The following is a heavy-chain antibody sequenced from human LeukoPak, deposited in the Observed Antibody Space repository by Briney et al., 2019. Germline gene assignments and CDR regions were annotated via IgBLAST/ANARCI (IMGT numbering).Heavy chain of an antibody. D-gene: IGHD1-7*01. V-gene: IGHV4-34*01. CDR3: ARAPPKNWNYEVDYYYGMDV. Sequence: PSETLSLTCAVYGGSFSGYYWSWIRQPPGKGLEWIGEINHSGSTNYNPSLKSRVTISVDTSKNQFSPKLSSVTAADTAVYYCARAPPKNWNYEVDYYYGMDVWGQGTTVTVSS. J-gene: IGHJ6*02. CDR1: GGSFSGYY. CDR2: INHSGST.